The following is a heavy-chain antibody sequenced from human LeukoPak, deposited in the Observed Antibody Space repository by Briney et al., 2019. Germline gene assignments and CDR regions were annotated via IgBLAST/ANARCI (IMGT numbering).Heavy chain of an antibody. CDR1: GGSISSYY. J-gene: IGHJ4*02. D-gene: IGHD6-13*01. Sequence: SETLSLTCTVSGGSISSYYWSWIRQPPGKGLEWIGEINHSGSTNYNPPLKSRVTISVDTSKNQFSLKLSSVTAADTAVYYCARGRQQLGSPKSGVDYWGQGTLVTVSS. CDR2: INHSGST. CDR3: ARGRQQLGSPKSGVDY. V-gene: IGHV4-34*01.